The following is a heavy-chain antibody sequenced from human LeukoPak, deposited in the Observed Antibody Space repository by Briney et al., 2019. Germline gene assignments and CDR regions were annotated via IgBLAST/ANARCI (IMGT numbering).Heavy chain of an antibody. CDR3: ARVVVRGAGPYYYYYGMDV. D-gene: IGHD3-10*01. V-gene: IGHV1-2*02. CDR2: INPNSGGT. CDR1: GYTFTGYY. Sequence: GASVKVSCKASGYTFTGYYMHWVRQAPGQGLEWMGWINPNSGGTNYAQKFQGRVTMTRDTSISTAYMELSRLRSDDTAVYYCARVVVRGAGPYYYYYGMDVWGQGTTVTVSS. J-gene: IGHJ6*02.